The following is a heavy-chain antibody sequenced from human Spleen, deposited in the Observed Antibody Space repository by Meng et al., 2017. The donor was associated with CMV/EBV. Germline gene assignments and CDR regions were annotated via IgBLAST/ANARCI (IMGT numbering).Heavy chain of an antibody. Sequence: LSTSGVGVGWNRQPPGKALEWLALIYWNDNKPYSPSLKSRLTITKDTSKNQVVLTMTNMDPVDTATYYCARSTYYDFWSDYYSNWFDPWGQGTLVTVSS. CDR2: IYWNDNK. V-gene: IGHV2-5*01. D-gene: IGHD3-3*01. CDR1: LSTSGVG. CDR3: ARSTYYDFWSDYYSNWFDP. J-gene: IGHJ5*02.